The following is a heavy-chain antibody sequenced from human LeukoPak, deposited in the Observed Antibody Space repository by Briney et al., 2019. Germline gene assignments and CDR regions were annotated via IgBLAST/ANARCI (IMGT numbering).Heavy chain of an antibody. CDR2: INPISGVT. CDR1: GYTFTGYY. J-gene: IGHJ4*02. Sequence: ASVKVSCKASGYTFTGYYMHWVRQAPGQGLEWMGWINPISGVTNYAQKFQDRVTMIRDTSISTHHMELSRLRSDDTALYYCARRNYYNSSGYYPFDYWGQGTLVTVSS. D-gene: IGHD3-22*01. CDR3: ARRNYYNSSGYYPFDY. V-gene: IGHV1-2*02.